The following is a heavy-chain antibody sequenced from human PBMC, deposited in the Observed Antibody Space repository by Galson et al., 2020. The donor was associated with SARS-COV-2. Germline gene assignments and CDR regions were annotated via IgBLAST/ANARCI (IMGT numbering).Heavy chain of an antibody. J-gene: IGHJ5*02. Sequence: SQTLSLTCTVSGGSISSYYWSWIRQPPGKGLEWIGYIYYSGSTNYNPSLKSRVTISVDTSKNQFSLKLSSVTAADTAVYYCARDMDYDILTGYRPGGWFDPWGQGTLVTVSS. V-gene: IGHV4-59*01. CDR1: GGSISSYY. D-gene: IGHD3-9*01. CDR2: IYYSGST. CDR3: ARDMDYDILTGYRPGGWFDP.